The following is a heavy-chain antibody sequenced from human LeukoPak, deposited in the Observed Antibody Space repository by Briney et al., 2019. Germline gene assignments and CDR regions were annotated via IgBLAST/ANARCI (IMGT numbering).Heavy chain of an antibody. J-gene: IGHJ4*02. Sequence: PGGSLRLSCVDSQFTFNGSWTNWVRQAPGKGLEWVANMDPTGSQKRYVDSVRGRFTISKDNPAASLYLDMHSLRAEDTAIYYCAIWTSGNYWGQGTLVTVSS. CDR3: AIWTSGNY. D-gene: IGHD1-1*01. V-gene: IGHV3-7*01. CDR2: MDPTGSQK. CDR1: QFTFNGSW.